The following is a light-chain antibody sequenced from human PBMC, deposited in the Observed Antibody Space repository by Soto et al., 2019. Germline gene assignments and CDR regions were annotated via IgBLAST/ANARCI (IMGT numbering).Light chain of an antibody. CDR1: SSDVGGYNS. V-gene: IGLV2-14*01. Sequence: QSALTHPASVSGSPGQSIAISCTGTSSDVGGYNSVSWYQQHPGKAPKLLIYDVSNRPSGVSDRFSGSKSGNTASLTISGLPAEDEADYYCSSYSTGGSYVFGTGTKLTVL. CDR2: DVS. J-gene: IGLJ1*01. CDR3: SSYSTGGSYV.